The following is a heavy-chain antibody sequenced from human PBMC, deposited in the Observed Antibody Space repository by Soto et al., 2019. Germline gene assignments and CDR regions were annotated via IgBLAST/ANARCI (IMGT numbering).Heavy chain of an antibody. V-gene: IGHV3-11*01. J-gene: IGHJ4*02. CDR2: ISGNGRII. CDR1: GSIFSEYY. D-gene: IGHD4-17*01. Sequence: QGVLVESGGGLVKPGGSLRLSCATSGSIFSEYYMHWIRQAPGKGLEWISYISGNGRIIQYADSAKGRFTISRDNAQNSLYLQMNSLRAEDTALYFCARDFDADSRTDFDYWGQGTLVTVSS. CDR3: ARDFDADSRTDFDY.